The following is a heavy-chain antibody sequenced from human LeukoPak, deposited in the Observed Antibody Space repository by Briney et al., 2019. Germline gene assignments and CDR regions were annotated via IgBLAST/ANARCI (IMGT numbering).Heavy chain of an antibody. J-gene: IGHJ5*02. CDR1: GYSFTSYW. CDR2: IYPADSDT. CDR3: ARHKREYSSSWATLPNWFDP. D-gene: IGHD6-13*01. V-gene: IGHV5-51*01. Sequence: GESVKISCKGSGYSFTSYWIGWVRQMPGKGLEWMGIIYPADSDTRYSPSFQGQVTISADKSISTAYLQWSSLKASDTAMYYCARHKREYSSSWATLPNWFDPWGQGTLVTVSS.